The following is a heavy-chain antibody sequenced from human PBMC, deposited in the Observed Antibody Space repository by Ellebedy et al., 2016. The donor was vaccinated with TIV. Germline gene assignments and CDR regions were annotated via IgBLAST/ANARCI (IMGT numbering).Heavy chain of an antibody. CDR3: AKDYLNPYYYGSDLDY. CDR1: GFTFSSYA. D-gene: IGHD3-10*01. Sequence: GESLKISXAASGFTFSSYAMSWVRQAPGKGLEWVSAISGSGGSTYYADSVKGRFTISRDNSKNTLYLQMNSLRAEDTAVYYCAKDYLNPYYYGSDLDYWGQGTLVTVSS. CDR2: ISGSGGST. V-gene: IGHV3-23*01. J-gene: IGHJ4*02.